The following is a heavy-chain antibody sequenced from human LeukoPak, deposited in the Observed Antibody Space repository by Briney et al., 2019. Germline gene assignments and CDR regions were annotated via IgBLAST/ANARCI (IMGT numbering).Heavy chain of an antibody. CDR2: IYHSGST. V-gene: IGHV4-30-2*01. J-gene: IGHJ4*02. D-gene: IGHD1/OR15-1a*01. CDR3: ARDGEAGTLEIDY. CDR1: GVSISSGGYS. Sequence: PSETLSLTCAVSGVSISSGGYSWSWIRQPPGKGLEWIGYIYHSGSTYYNPSLKSRVTISVDRSKNQFSLKLSSVTAADTAVYYCARDGEAGTLEIDYWGQGTLVTVSS.